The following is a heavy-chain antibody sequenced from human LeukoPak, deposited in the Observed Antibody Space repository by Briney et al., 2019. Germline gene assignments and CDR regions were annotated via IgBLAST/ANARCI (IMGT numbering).Heavy chain of an antibody. CDR1: GYTFTSFG. Sequence: GASVKVSCKASGYTFTSFGISWVRQAPGQGLEWMGWISAYNGNTNYAQKLQGRVTMTTDTSTSTAYMELRGLRSDDTAVYYCASFGDYGYWYFDLWGRGTLVTVSS. D-gene: IGHD4-17*01. J-gene: IGHJ2*01. CDR3: ASFGDYGYWYFDL. CDR2: ISAYNGNT. V-gene: IGHV1-18*01.